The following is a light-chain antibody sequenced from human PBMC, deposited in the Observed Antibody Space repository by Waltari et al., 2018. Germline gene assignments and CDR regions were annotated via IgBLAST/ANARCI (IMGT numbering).Light chain of an antibody. CDR2: LGS. CDR1: QSLLHSNGYNY. Sequence: DIVMTQSPLSLPVIPGEPASISCRSSQSLLHSNGYNYFDWYVQKPGQSPQVVIYLGSNRAAGVPDRFSGSGSGTDFTLRISRVEAEDVGVYYCMQALQTPYSFGQGTKLEIK. J-gene: IGKJ2*03. CDR3: MQALQTPYS. V-gene: IGKV2-28*01.